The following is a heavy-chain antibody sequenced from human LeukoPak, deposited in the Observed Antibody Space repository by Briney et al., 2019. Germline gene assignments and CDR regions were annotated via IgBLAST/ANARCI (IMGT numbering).Heavy chain of an antibody. J-gene: IGHJ5*02. CDR2: MSYSGIT. V-gene: IGHV4-39*01. CDR3: ARHGGWVSWFDP. D-gene: IGHD3-16*01. CDR1: GASISGSSYY. Sequence: SETLSLTCTVSGASISGSSYYWGWIRQPPGTGLEWIGSMSYSGITYYNPSLESRVTISVDTSKNQFSLKLSSVTAADTAVYYCARHGGWVSWFDPWGQGTLVTVSS.